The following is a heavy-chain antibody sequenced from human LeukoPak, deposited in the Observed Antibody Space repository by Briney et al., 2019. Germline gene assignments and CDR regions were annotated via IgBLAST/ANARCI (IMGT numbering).Heavy chain of an antibody. CDR3: ARDLTTLYYYYYYYMDV. Sequence: GGSLRLSSAASGFTFSDYYMSWIRQAPGKGLEWVSYISSSGSTIYYADSVKGRFTISRDNAKNSLYLQMNSLRAEDTAVYYCARDLTTLYYYYYYYMDVWGKGTTVTVSS. V-gene: IGHV3-11*04. D-gene: IGHD1-1*01. CDR2: ISSSGSTI. J-gene: IGHJ6*03. CDR1: GFTFSDYY.